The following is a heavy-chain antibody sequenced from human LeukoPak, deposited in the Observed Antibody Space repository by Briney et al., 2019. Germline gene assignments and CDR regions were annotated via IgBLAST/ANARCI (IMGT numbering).Heavy chain of an antibody. CDR1: GYTFTSYG. Sequence: ASVKVSCKASGYTFTSYGISWVRQAPGQGLEWMGWISAYNGNTNYAQKLQGRVTMTTDTSTGTAYMELRSLRSDDTAVYYCARVRELLREAASYNWFDPWGQGTLVTVSS. CDR3: ARVRELLREAASYNWFDP. D-gene: IGHD1-26*01. J-gene: IGHJ5*02. CDR2: ISAYNGNT. V-gene: IGHV1-18*01.